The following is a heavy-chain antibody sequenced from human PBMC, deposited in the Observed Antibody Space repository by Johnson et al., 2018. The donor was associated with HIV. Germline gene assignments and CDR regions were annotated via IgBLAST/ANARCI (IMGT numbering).Heavy chain of an antibody. CDR3: AGGEQLVHLGAFDI. D-gene: IGHD6-13*01. V-gene: IGHV3-23*04. Sequence: VQLVESGGGRAKPGGSLRLSCAASGFTFSSYAMSWVRQAPGKGLEWVSAISGSGGSTYYADSVKGRFTISRDNSKNTLYLQMNSLRAEDTAVYYCAGGEQLVHLGAFDIWGQGTMVTVSS. J-gene: IGHJ3*02. CDR1: GFTFSSYA. CDR2: ISGSGGST.